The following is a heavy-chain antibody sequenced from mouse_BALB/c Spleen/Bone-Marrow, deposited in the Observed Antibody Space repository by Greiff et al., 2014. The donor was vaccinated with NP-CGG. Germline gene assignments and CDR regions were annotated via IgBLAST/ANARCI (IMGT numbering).Heavy chain of an antibody. D-gene: IGHD4-1*01. J-gene: IGHJ2*01. V-gene: IGHV5-17*02. Sequence: DVHLVESGGGLVQPGGSRKLSCAASGFTFSSFGMHWVRQAPEKGLEWVVYISSVSSTIYYADTVKGRFTISRDNPKNTLFLQMTSLRSEDTAMYYCTRGGNWDDFDYWGQGTTLTVSS. CDR3: TRGGNWDDFDY. CDR1: GFTFSSFG. CDR2: ISSVSSTI.